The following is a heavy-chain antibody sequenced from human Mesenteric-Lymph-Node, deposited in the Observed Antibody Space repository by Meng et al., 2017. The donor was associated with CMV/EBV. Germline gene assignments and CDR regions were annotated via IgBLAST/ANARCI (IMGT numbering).Heavy chain of an antibody. D-gene: IGHD7-27*01. CDR3: ARMAYAISGDYYFFDY. Sequence: GGSLRLSCSASGFNFRGFGLNWVRQAPGKGLERVGLIRGEAYGRTTEYAASVKGRFSISRDDSKSIAYLQMNSLKIDDTAVYYCARMAYAISGDYYFFDYWGQGTLVTVSS. J-gene: IGHJ4*02. CDR2: IRGEAYGRTT. V-gene: IGHV3-49*04. CDR1: GFNFRGFG.